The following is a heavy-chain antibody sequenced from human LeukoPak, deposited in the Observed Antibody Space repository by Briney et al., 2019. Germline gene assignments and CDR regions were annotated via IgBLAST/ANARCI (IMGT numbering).Heavy chain of an antibody. CDR1: GYTFTGYY. CDR3: ARGVPAGLYGSGSYYSGWFDP. CDR2: INPNRGDT. V-gene: IGHV1-2*02. J-gene: IGHJ5*02. Sequence: GASVKVSCKASGYTFTGYYIHWVRQAPGQGLEYMGWINPNRGDTDYAQKFQGRVTMTTDTSTSTAYMELRSLRSDDTAVYYCARGVPAGLYGSGSYYSGWFDPWGQGTLVTVSS. D-gene: IGHD3-10*01.